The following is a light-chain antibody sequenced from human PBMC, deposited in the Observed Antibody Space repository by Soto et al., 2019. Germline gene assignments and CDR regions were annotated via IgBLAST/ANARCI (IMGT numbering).Light chain of an antibody. CDR2: HNN. CDR1: NSNVGSNT. V-gene: IGLV1-44*01. Sequence: QSVLTQPPSASGTPGQRVTISCSGSNSNVGSNTVDWYQQLPGTAPKLLIYHNNQRPSGVPDRLSGSKSGTSASLAISGLQSEDEADYYCAAWDDSLNAVVFGGGTKLTFL. J-gene: IGLJ2*01. CDR3: AAWDDSLNAVV.